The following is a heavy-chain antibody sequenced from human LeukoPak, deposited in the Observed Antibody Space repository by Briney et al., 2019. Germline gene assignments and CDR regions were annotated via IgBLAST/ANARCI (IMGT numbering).Heavy chain of an antibody. CDR2: IYSGGGT. CDR3: ARPYSSSWYVFDY. J-gene: IGHJ4*02. V-gene: IGHV3-66*04. CDR1: GFTFSSHW. Sequence: GGSLRLSCAASGFTFSSHWMHWVRQAPGKGLKWVSVIYSGGGTYYADSVKGRFTISRDKSENTLYLQMSNLRAEATAVYYCARPYSSSWYVFDYWGQGTLVTVSS. D-gene: IGHD6-13*01.